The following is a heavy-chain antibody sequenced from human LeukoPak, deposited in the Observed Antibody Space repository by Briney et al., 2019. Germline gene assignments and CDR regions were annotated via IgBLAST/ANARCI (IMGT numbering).Heavy chain of an antibody. CDR2: ISAYNGNT. D-gene: IGHD3-10*01. CDR3: VRAIYYGSGSYYRPDWFDP. J-gene: IGHJ5*02. V-gene: IGHV1-18*04. Sequence: ASVKVSCKASGYTFTSYGISWVRQAPGQGLEGMGWISAYNGNTNYAQKLQGRVTMTTDTSTSTAYMELRSLRSDDTAVYYCVRAIYYGSGSYYRPDWFDPWGQGTLVTVSS. CDR1: GYTFTSYG.